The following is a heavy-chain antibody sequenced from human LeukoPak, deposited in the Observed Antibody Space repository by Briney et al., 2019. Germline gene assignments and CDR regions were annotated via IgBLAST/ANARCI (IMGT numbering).Heavy chain of an antibody. CDR3: ARSSAVFLFDY. D-gene: IGHD6-19*01. Sequence: SVKVSCKASGYSFTSNYIHWVRQAPGQGLEWMGGIIPIFGTANYAQKFQGRVTITADESTSTAYMELSSLRSEDTAVYYCARSSAVFLFDYWGQGTLVTVSS. J-gene: IGHJ4*02. CDR1: GYSFTSNY. V-gene: IGHV1-69*13. CDR2: IIPIFGTA.